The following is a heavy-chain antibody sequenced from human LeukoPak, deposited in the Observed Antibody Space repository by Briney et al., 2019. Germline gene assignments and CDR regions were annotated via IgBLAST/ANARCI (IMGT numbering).Heavy chain of an antibody. CDR1: GGTFSSYA. V-gene: IGHV1-69*04. J-gene: IGHJ4*02. D-gene: IGHD3-22*01. Sequence: ASVRVSCKASGGTFSSYAISWVRQAPGQGLEWMGRIIPILGIANYAQKFQGRVTITADKSTSTAYMELSSLRSEDMAVYYCAREVLGVVVSFDYWGQGTLVTVSS. CDR2: IIPILGIA. CDR3: AREVLGVVVSFDY.